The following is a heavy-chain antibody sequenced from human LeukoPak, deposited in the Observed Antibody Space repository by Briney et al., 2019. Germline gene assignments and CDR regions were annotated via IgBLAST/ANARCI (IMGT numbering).Heavy chain of an antibody. D-gene: IGHD3-22*01. J-gene: IGHJ6*02. CDR3: GRSHYYDSSGNFYYYYAMDV. V-gene: IGHV3-21*01. CDR2: ISSSSSYI. CDR1: GFTFSSYS. Sequence: GGSLRLSCAASGFTFSSYSMNWVRQAPGKGLEWVSSISSSSSYIYYADSVKGRFTISRDNAKNTLYLQMNSLRAEDTGVYYCGRSHYYDSSGNFYYYYAMDVWGQGTTVTVSS.